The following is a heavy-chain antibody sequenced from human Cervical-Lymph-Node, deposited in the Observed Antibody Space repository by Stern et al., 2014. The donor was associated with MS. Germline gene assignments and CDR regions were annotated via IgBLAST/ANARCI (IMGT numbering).Heavy chain of an antibody. Sequence: VQLEESGPGLVKPSGTLSLTCAVSGGSVSSTNWWSWVRQSPGKGLEWIGNIYHNGASNYRPSLRSRVSISLDNSKNHLSLHLTSVTAADTAVYYCARERQQYCNSEGCSYWYFDLWGRGTLVTVSS. D-gene: IGHD2/OR15-2a*01. CDR2: IYHNGAS. CDR3: ARERQQYCNSEGCSYWYFDL. V-gene: IGHV4-4*02. J-gene: IGHJ2*01. CDR1: GGSVSSTNW.